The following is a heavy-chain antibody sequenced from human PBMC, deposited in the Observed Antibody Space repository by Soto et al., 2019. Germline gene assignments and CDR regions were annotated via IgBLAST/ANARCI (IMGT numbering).Heavy chain of an antibody. CDR3: AKDESRRNRRYFDL. J-gene: IGHJ2*01. V-gene: IGHV3-23*01. D-gene: IGHD4-4*01. Sequence: WGSLRLSCAASGFTFSSYAMYCVRQAPWKGLEWVSVISGSGGSTYYADSVKGRFTISRDNSKSTLYLQMNSLRAEDTAVYYCAKDESRRNRRYFDLWGRGTLVTVSS. CDR1: GFTFSSYA. CDR2: ISGSGGST.